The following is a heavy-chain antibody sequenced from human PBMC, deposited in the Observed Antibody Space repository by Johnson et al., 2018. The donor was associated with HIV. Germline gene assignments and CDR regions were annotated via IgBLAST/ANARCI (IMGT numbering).Heavy chain of an antibody. J-gene: IGHJ3*02. CDR3: AKERFSSPGGEAFDM. CDR2: ISYVGSNT. Sequence: QVQLVESGGGVVQPGRSLRLSCAASGFTFSSYAMHWVRQAPGKGLEWVAVISYVGSNTYYADSVQGRFTISRDNSKNTLYLYMNSRRAEDTAVYYCAKERFSSPGGEAFDMWGQGTMVTVSS. D-gene: IGHD6-13*01. CDR1: GFTFSSYA. V-gene: IGHV3-30*04.